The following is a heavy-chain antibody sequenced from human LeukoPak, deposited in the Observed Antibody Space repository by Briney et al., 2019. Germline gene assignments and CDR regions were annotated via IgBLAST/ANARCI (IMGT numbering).Heavy chain of an antibody. CDR3: ARDNYDFWSGKENYFVY. CDR2: IYHSGST. J-gene: IGHJ4*02. CDR1: GYSISSGYY. D-gene: IGHD3-3*01. Sequence: TSETLSLTCTVSGYSISSGYYWGWIRQPPGKGLEWIGSIYHSGSTYYNPSLKSRVTISVDTSKNQFSLKLSSVTAADTAVYYCARDNYDFWSGKENYFVYWGQGTLVTVSS. V-gene: IGHV4-38-2*02.